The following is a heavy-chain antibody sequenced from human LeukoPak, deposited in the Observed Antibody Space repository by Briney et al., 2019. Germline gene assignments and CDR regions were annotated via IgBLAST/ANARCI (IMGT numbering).Heavy chain of an antibody. V-gene: IGHV4-30-2*01. D-gene: IGHD3-10*01. Sequence: PSETLSLTCAVSGGSISRGGYSWSWIRQPPGKGLEWIGYIYHSGSTYYNPSLKSRVTISVDRSKNQFSLKLSSVTAADTAVYYCARGITMVRGVDFNWFDPWGQGTLVTVSS. J-gene: IGHJ5*02. CDR2: IYHSGST. CDR1: GGSISRGGYS. CDR3: ARGITMVRGVDFNWFDP.